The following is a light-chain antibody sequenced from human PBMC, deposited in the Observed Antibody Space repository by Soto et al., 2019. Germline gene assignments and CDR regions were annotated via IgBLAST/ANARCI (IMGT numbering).Light chain of an antibody. J-gene: IGKJ1*01. Sequence: IQMTQSPSSLSASVGDRVTITCRASQRITTYLNWYQQKPGKAPNLLIYAASNLQSGVPSRFSGFGSGTDFTLTISSLQPEDFATYYCQQSYNNPKTVGQGTKVDSK. CDR2: AAS. CDR3: QQSYNNPKT. CDR1: QRITTY. V-gene: IGKV1-39*01.